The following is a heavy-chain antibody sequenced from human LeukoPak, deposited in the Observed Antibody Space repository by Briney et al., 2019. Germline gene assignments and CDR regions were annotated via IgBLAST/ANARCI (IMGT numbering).Heavy chain of an antibody. J-gene: IGHJ4*02. CDR3: AKGPPGMLRGYNGYDYFDY. Sequence: GGSLRLSCEVSGFTLSGYWMAWVRQAPGKGLEWVSTISGSGGITYYADSVKGRFTISRDNSKNTLYLQMNSLRAEDTAVYFCAKGPPGMLRGYNGYDYFDYWGQGTLVTVSS. D-gene: IGHD5-12*01. V-gene: IGHV3-23*01. CDR2: ISGSGGIT. CDR1: GFTLSGYW.